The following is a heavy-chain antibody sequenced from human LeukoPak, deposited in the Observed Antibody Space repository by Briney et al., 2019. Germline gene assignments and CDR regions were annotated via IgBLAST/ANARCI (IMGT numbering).Heavy chain of an antibody. CDR2: IWPGDSDT. CDR3: ARPRQGDWFEP. Sequence: GESLKISFKASGYTFTTYWIGWVRQMPGKGLEWMGVIWPGDSDTRYSPSFQGQVTISVDKSITTAYPQWSSLKASDSAMYYCARPRQGDWFEPWGQGTLVTVSS. D-gene: IGHD3-16*01. CDR1: GYTFTTYW. V-gene: IGHV5-51*01. J-gene: IGHJ5*02.